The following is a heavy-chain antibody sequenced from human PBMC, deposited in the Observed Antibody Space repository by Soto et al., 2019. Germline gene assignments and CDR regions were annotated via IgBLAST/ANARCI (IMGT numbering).Heavy chain of an antibody. CDR3: ARSPEYDSDAFDI. CDR2: MNPNSGNT. Sequence: ASVKVSCKASGYTFTSYDINWVRQATGQGLEWMGWMNPNSGNTGYAQKFQGRVTMTRNTSISTAYMELSSLRSEDTAMYYCARSPEYDSDAFDIWGQGTMVTVSS. D-gene: IGHD3-3*01. V-gene: IGHV1-8*01. CDR1: GYTFTSYD. J-gene: IGHJ3*02.